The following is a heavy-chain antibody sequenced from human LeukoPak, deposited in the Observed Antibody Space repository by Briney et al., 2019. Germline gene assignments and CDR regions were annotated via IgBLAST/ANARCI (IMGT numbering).Heavy chain of an antibody. CDR1: GFTFSSYA. V-gene: IGHV3-23*01. J-gene: IGHJ6*02. CDR3: AKWESATVTPKTIYYYYGMDV. CDR2: ISGSGGST. D-gene: IGHD4-17*01. Sequence: GGSLRLSCAASGFTFSSYAMSWVRQAPGKGLEWVSAISGSGGSTYYADSVKGRFTVSRDNSKNTLYLQMNSLRAEDTAVYYCAKWESATVTPKTIYYYYGMDVWGQGTTVTVSS.